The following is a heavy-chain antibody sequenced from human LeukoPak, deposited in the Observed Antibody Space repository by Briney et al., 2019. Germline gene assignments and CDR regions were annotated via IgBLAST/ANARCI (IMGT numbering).Heavy chain of an antibody. D-gene: IGHD2-2*01. J-gene: IGHJ6*03. Sequence: TLSLTCTVSGGSISSGDYYWSWIRQPPGKGLEWIGYIYYSGSTYYNPSLKSRVTISVDTSKNQFSLKLSSVTAADTAVYYCAREDCTSTSCHGFMNVWGKGTTVIVSS. CDR1: GGSISSGDYY. V-gene: IGHV4-30-4*08. CDR3: AREDCTSTSCHGFMNV. CDR2: IYYSGST.